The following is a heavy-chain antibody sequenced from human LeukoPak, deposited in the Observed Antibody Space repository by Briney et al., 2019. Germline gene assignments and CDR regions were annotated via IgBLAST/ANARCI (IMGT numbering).Heavy chain of an antibody. CDR3: AREGLSSGWYSGHNQFDY. Sequence: GASVKVSCKASGYTFTSYYMHWVRQAPGQGLEWMGIINPSGGSTSYAQKYQGRVTMTRDTSTSTVYMELSSLRSEDTAVYYCAREGLSSGWYSGHNQFDYWGQGTLVTVSS. J-gene: IGHJ4*02. CDR2: INPSGGST. CDR1: GYTFTSYY. D-gene: IGHD6-19*01. V-gene: IGHV1-46*01.